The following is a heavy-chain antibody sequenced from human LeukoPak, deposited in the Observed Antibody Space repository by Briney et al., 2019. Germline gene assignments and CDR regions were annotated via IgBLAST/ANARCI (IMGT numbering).Heavy chain of an antibody. Sequence: GGSLRLSCAASGFTFDDYAMHWVRQAPGKGLEWVSGISWNSGSIGYADSVKGRFTISRDNAKNSLYLQMNSLRAEDTALYCCAKDRGDGYNFPDAFDIWGQGTMVTVSS. CDR1: GFTFDDYA. CDR3: AKDRGDGYNFPDAFDI. J-gene: IGHJ3*02. D-gene: IGHD5-24*01. V-gene: IGHV3-9*01. CDR2: ISWNSGSI.